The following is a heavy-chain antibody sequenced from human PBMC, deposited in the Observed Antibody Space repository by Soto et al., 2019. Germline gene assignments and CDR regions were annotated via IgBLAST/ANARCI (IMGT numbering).Heavy chain of an antibody. J-gene: IGHJ6*02. Sequence: QVQLQESGPGLVKPSQTLSLTCTVSGGSISSGGYYWSWIRQHPGKGLEWIGYIYYSGSTYYNPSLKSRVTISVDTSKNQFSLKLSSVTAADTAVYYCVRASVITTDPMDVWGQGTTVTVSS. CDR2: IYYSGST. D-gene: IGHD3-22*01. V-gene: IGHV4-31*03. CDR1: GGSISSGGYY. CDR3: VRASVITTDPMDV.